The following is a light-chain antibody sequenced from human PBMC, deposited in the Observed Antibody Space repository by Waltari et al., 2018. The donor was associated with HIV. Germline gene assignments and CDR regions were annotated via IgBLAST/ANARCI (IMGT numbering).Light chain of an antibody. CDR3: QQYNNWPPLT. Sequence: EILMTQSPATLSVSPGERATLSCRTSQSVSNNLAWHQQRPGQAPRILIYGASTRATGIPARFSGSGSGTEFTLTISSLESEDFAVYYCQQYNNWPPLTFGGGTKVEIK. CDR1: QSVSNN. V-gene: IGKV3D-15*01. J-gene: IGKJ4*01. CDR2: GAS.